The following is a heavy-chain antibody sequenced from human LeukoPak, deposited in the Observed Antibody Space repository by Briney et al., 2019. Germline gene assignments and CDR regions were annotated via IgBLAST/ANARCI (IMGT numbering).Heavy chain of an antibody. V-gene: IGHV3-53*01. D-gene: IGHD1-26*01. CDR2: IYSGGTT. CDR3: ARGHIGTYHYFDY. CDR1: GFTLSSSY. J-gene: IGHJ4*02. Sequence: PGGSLRLSCAASGFTLSSSYMSWVRQAPEKGLEWVSVIYSGGTTYYADSVKGRFTISRDNSMNALYLQMNSLRAEDTALYYCARGHIGTYHYFDYWGQGTLVTVSS.